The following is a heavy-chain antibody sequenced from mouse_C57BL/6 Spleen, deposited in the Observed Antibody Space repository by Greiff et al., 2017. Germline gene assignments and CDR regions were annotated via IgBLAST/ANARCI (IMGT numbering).Heavy chain of an antibody. V-gene: IGHV1-81*01. CDR1: GYTFTSYG. CDR2: IYPRSGNT. J-gene: IGHJ3*01. Sequence: QVQLKESGAELARPGASVKLSCKASGYTFTSYGISWVKQRTGQGLEWIGEIYPRSGNTYYNEKFKGKATLTADKSSSTAYMELRSLASEDSAVYFCAGDGSSPFGYWGQGTLVTVSA. CDR3: AGDGSSPFGY. D-gene: IGHD1-1*01.